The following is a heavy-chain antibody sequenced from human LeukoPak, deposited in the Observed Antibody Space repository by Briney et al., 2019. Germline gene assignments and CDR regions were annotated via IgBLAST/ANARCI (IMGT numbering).Heavy chain of an antibody. D-gene: IGHD2-15*01. J-gene: IGHJ5*02. CDR1: GASISSHY. CDR3: ARRVLGSCSGGGCYKLGWLDP. CDR2: MYYSGST. V-gene: IGHV4-59*08. Sequence: SETLSLTCTVSGASISSHYWGWIRQPPGKGLEWIGYMYYSGSTNYNPSLKSRVTISADASENQFSLKLSSVTAADTAVYYCARRVLGSCSGGGCYKLGWLDPWGQGTLVTVSS.